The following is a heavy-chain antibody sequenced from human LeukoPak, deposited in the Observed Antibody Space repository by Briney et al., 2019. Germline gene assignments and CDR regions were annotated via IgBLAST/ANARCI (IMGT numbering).Heavy chain of an antibody. D-gene: IGHD6-13*01. CDR3: ARHSSSLFYYYYMDV. V-gene: IGHV4-4*07. CDR1: GGSISSYY. J-gene: IGHJ6*03. CDR2: IYTSGST. Sequence: SETLSFTSTVSGGSISSYYWSWLRKPAGKGLEWIGRIYTSGSTNYIPSLKGRVTMSVDTSKNQFSLKLSSVTAADTAVYYCARHSSSLFYYYYMDVWGKGTTVTVSS.